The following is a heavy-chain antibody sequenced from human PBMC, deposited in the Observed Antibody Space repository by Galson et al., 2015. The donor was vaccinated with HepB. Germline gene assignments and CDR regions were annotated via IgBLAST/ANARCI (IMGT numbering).Heavy chain of an antibody. CDR2: IYYSGST. V-gene: IGHV4-59*08. CDR3: ARHGHEYSSSFLSYYYYYYMDV. J-gene: IGHJ6*03. D-gene: IGHD6-6*01. CDR1: GGSISSYY. Sequence: SETLSLTCTVSGGSISSYYWSWIRQPPGKGLEWIGYIYYSGSTNYNPSLKSRVTISVDTSKNQFSLKLSSVTAADTAVYYCARHGHEYSSSFLSYYYYYYMDVWGKGTTVTVSS.